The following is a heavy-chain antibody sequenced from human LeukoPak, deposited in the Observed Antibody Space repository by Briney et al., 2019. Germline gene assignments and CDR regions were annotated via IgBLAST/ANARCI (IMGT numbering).Heavy chain of an antibody. J-gene: IGHJ6*02. CDR2: IYYSGST. D-gene: IGHD5-18*01. CDR1: GGSISSYY. CDR3: ARGIQLWSKHYYYYGMDV. Sequence: SETLSLTCTVSGGSISSYYWSWIRQPPGKGLEWIGYIYYSGSTNYNPSLKSRVTISVDTSKNQFSLKLSSVTAADTAVYYCARGIQLWSKHYYYYGMDVWGQGTTVTVSS. V-gene: IGHV4-59*01.